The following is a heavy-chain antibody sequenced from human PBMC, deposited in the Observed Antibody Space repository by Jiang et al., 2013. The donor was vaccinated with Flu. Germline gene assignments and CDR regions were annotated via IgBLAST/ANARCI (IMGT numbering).Heavy chain of an antibody. Sequence: LVQPGGSLRLSCAASGFTFSSYAMSWVRQAPGKGLEWVSAISGSGGSTYYADSVKGRFTISRDNSKNTLYLQMNSLRAEDTAVYYCAKVGRGFDWAGYYGMDVWGQGTTVTVSS. CDR2: ISGSGGST. CDR1: GFTFSSYA. D-gene: IGHD3-9*01. CDR3: AKVGRGFDWAGYYGMDV. J-gene: IGHJ6*02. V-gene: IGHV3-23*01.